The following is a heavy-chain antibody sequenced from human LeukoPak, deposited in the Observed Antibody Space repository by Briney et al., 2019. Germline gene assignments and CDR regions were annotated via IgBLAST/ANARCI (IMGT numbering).Heavy chain of an antibody. J-gene: IGHJ5*02. CDR2: VIPIFGAP. CDR3: ARGRLQVALSSGHLKWLDP. V-gene: IGHV1-69*05. Sequence: SVKVSCKASGSSFRSSTFAWVRQAPGRGLEWMGGVIPIFGAPNYALEFQGRATITTDESNGTVYMELSSLRSEDTAMYYCARGRLQVALSSGHLKWLDPWGQGSLVTVSS. CDR1: GSSFRSST. D-gene: IGHD3-22*01.